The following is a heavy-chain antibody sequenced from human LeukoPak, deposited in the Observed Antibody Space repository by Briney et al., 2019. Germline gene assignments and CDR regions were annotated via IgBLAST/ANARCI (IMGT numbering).Heavy chain of an antibody. CDR2: INPSGGST. CDR3: ARGYGAAGYYDSSGYYYFDY. Sequence: ASVKVSCKASGYTFTSYYMHWVRQAPGQGLEWMGIINPSGGSTSYAQKFQGRVTMTRDMSTSTVYTELSSLRSEDTAVYYCARGYGAAGYYDSSGYYYFDYWGQGTLVTVSS. J-gene: IGHJ4*02. D-gene: IGHD3-22*01. CDR1: GYTFTSYY. V-gene: IGHV1-46*01.